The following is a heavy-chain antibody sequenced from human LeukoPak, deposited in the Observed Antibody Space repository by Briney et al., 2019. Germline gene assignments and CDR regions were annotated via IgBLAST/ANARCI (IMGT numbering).Heavy chain of an antibody. CDR3: AKDVSSGWYTEYFQH. CDR1: GFTFRTSW. D-gene: IGHD6-19*01. Sequence: GGSLRLSCGASGFTFRTSWMNWVRQAPGKGLEWVSAISGSGGSTYYADSVKGRFTISRDNSKNTLYLQMNSLRAEDTAVYYCAKDVSSGWYTEYFQHWGQGTLVTVSS. CDR2: ISGSGGST. J-gene: IGHJ1*01. V-gene: IGHV3-23*01.